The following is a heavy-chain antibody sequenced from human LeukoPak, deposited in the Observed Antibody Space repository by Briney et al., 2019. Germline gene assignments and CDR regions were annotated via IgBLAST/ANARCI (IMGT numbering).Heavy chain of an antibody. D-gene: IGHD3-3*01. CDR3: AKVRDGYTEYYFGVFDY. Sequence: GGSLRLSCAASGFTFSDHYMDWVRQAPGKGLEWVGRSRNKANSYTTEYAASVKGRFTISRDDSKNSLYLQMNSLRAEDTAVYYCAKVRDGYTEYYFGVFDYWGQGTLVTVSS. J-gene: IGHJ4*02. CDR1: GFTFSDHY. CDR2: SRNKANSYTT. V-gene: IGHV3-72*01.